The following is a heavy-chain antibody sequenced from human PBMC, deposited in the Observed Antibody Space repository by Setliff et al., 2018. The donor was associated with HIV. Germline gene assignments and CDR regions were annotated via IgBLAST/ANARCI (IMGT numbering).Heavy chain of an antibody. J-gene: IGHJ3*01. CDR3: ARRSVSHGNGFDL. Sequence: GESLKISCQGSGYSFTRYWIGWVRQMPGKGLEWMGIIFPGDSDTRFSPSFQGQVSLSVDKSATTAYLHLSSLKASDTAIYYCARRSVSHGNGFDLWGQGTLVTVSS. CDR1: GYSFTRYW. D-gene: IGHD3-10*01. CDR2: IFPGDSDT. V-gene: IGHV5-51*01.